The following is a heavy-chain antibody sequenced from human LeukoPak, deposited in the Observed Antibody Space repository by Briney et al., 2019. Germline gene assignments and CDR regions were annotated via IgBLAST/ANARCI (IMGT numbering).Heavy chain of an antibody. CDR1: GFIFGDHA. D-gene: IGHD3-10*01. CDR2: IRSKAYGATT. Sequence: GGSLRLSCIASGFIFGDHAMSWVRQAPGKGLEWVGFIRSKAYGATTEYAASVKGRSTISRDDSNGIAYLQMDYLKTEDTALYYCSRGPILLWIHNGMDVWGQGTTVTVSS. J-gene: IGHJ6*02. V-gene: IGHV3-49*04. CDR3: SRGPILLWIHNGMDV.